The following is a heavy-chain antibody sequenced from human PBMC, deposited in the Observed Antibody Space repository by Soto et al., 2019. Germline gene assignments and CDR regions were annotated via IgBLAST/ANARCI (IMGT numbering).Heavy chain of an antibody. CDR1: GFTFTSSS. V-gene: IGHV1-58*01. D-gene: IGHD2-21*01. Sequence: GASVKVSCKASGFTFTSSSVQWVRQARGQRLEWKGWIVVGSGNTNYAQKFQERVTITRDMSTSTAYMELSSLRSVDTAVYYCAAAVIHDAFDIWGQGTMVTVSS. CDR3: AAAVIHDAFDI. CDR2: IVVGSGNT. J-gene: IGHJ3*02.